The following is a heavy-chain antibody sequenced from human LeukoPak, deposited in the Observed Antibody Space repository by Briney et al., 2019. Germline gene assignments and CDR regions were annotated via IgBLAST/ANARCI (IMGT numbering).Heavy chain of an antibody. D-gene: IGHD1-26*01. Sequence: GSLRLSCAASGFTFSSYSMNWVRQPPGKGLEWIGEINHSGSTNYNPSLKSRVTISVDTSKNQFSLKLSSVTAADTAVYYCASWGGGSYYFDYWGQGTLVTVSS. V-gene: IGHV4-34*01. CDR2: INHSGST. J-gene: IGHJ4*02. CDR3: ASWGGGSYYFDY. CDR1: GFTFSSYS.